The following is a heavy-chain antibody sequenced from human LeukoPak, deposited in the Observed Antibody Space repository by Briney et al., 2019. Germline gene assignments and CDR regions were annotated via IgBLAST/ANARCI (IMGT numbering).Heavy chain of an antibody. CDR2: ISDDGGGT. CDR3: VKTPEYRDRSGYYYFDY. Sequence: GGSLRLSCSASGFTFSYYTMHWVRQTPGKGLEYVSAISDDGGGTYYADSVKGRFAISRDNSKNTLSLQMSSLRAEDTAIYYCVKTPEYRDRSGYYYFDYWGQGTLVTVSS. CDR1: GFTFSYYT. D-gene: IGHD3-22*01. V-gene: IGHV3-64D*09. J-gene: IGHJ4*02.